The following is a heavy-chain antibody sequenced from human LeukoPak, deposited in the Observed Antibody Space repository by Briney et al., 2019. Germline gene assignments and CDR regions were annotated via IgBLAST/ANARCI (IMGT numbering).Heavy chain of an antibody. CDR1: GYTFTTYY. D-gene: IGHD1-26*01. Sequence: ASVKVSCKASGYTFTTYYIHWVRQAPGQGLEWMGVINPSGGSTSYAQKFQGRVTMTRDTSTSTVYMELSSLRSEDTAVYYCARDRSGSYDYWGQGTLVTVSS. V-gene: IGHV1-46*01. CDR2: INPSGGST. J-gene: IGHJ4*02. CDR3: ARDRSGSYDY.